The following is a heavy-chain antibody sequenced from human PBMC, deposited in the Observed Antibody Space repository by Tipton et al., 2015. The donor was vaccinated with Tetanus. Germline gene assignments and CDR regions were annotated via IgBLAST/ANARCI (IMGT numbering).Heavy chain of an antibody. CDR3: ARANYDFPKKGPFDS. CDR1: GGSVRSGSYY. Sequence: TLSLTCTVSGGSVRSGSYYWNWIRQPPGKGLEWIGYVSYSGSTNSNYSPKSRITISQDTSKNQSSLRLTSVTAADTAVYYCARANYDFPKKGPFDSWGQGSLVIVSS. CDR2: VSYSGST. D-gene: IGHD3-3*01. V-gene: IGHV4-61*01. J-gene: IGHJ5*01.